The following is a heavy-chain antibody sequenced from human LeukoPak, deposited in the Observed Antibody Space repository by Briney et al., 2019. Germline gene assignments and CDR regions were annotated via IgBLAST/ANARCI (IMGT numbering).Heavy chain of an antibody. V-gene: IGHV1-69*06. D-gene: IGHD1-26*01. Sequence: ASVKVSCKASGGTFSSYAISWVRQAPGQGLEWMGGIIPIFGTANYAQKFQGRVTITADKSTSTAYMELSSLRSEDTAVYYCARGATGRYLYFDYWGQGTLVTVSS. J-gene: IGHJ4*02. CDR3: ARGATGRYLYFDY. CDR2: IIPIFGTA. CDR1: GGTFSSYA.